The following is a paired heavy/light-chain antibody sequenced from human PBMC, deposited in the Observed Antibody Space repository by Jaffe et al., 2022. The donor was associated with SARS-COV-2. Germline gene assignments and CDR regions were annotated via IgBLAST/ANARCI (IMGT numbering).Light chain of an antibody. CDR3: QHCYSPPYT. Sequence: DIVMTQSPDSLAVSLGERATINCKSSQSVFHSSTNKDCLVWYQQKPGQPPKLLIYWASTRESGVPDRFSGSASGTDFTLTISSLQAEDVAVYYCQHCYSPPYTFGQGTKLEIK. J-gene: IGKJ2*01. CDR2: WAS. V-gene: IGKV4-1*01. CDR1: QSVFHSSTNKDC.
Heavy chain of an antibody. V-gene: IGHV3-43D*03. CDR2: ITRDGGTT. CDR1: GFTFDDYA. CDR3: AKAIYAGWFGELSH. Sequence: EVQLVESGGIVVQPGGSLKLSCAASGFTFDDYAMHWVRQAPGKGLEWVSLITRDGGTTYYEDSVKGRFTISRDNSKDSLYLQMNSLRAADTALYYCAKAIYAGWFGELSHWGQGTLVTVSS. J-gene: IGHJ4*02. D-gene: IGHD3-10*01.